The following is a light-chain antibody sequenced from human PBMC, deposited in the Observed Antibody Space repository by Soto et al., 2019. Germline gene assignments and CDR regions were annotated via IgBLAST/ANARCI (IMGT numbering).Light chain of an antibody. CDR3: QQYDHWPCT. V-gene: IGKV3-15*01. J-gene: IGKJ3*01. CDR1: QSACRN. CDR2: GAY. Sequence: EIVITQSPVNMSVSPWERATLSGSASQSACRNVAWYQQKPGQAPRLLIYGAYARVTGPPARFSGSESGTVFMLTISIPQSEDVALYYCQQYDHWPCTFGPGTKVDIK.